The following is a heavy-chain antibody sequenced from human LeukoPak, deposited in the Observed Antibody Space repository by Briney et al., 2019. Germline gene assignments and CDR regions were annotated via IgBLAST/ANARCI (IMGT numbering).Heavy chain of an antibody. Sequence: SETLSLNCTVSGGSISSSSYYWGWIRQPPGKGLEWIGSIYYSGSTYYNPSLKSRVTISVDTSKNQFSLKLSSVTAADTAVYYCARDGLWGSYSDYWGQGTLVTVSS. J-gene: IGHJ4*02. CDR2: IYYSGST. CDR3: ARDGLWGSYSDY. V-gene: IGHV4-39*07. D-gene: IGHD3-16*01. CDR1: GGSISSSSYY.